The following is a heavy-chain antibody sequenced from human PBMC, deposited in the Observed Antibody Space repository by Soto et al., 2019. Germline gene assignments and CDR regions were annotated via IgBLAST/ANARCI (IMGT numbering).Heavy chain of an antibody. J-gene: IGHJ4*02. CDR2: IYYSGST. CDR1: GGSISSGDYY. Sequence: PSETLSLTCTVSGGSISSGDYYWSWIRQPPGKGLEWIGYIYYSGSTYYNPSLKSRVTISVDTSKNQFSLKLSSVTAADTAVYYCARVDNWNYYFDYWGQGTLVTVSS. CDR3: ARVDNWNYYFDY. D-gene: IGHD1-7*01. V-gene: IGHV4-30-4*01.